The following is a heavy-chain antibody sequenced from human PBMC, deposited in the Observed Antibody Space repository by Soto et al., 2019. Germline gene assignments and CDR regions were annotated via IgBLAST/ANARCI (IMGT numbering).Heavy chain of an antibody. Sequence: ASLKVSCKASGYTFTGYYMHLVRQAPGQGLEWMGWINPNSGGTNYAQKFQGRVTMTRDTSISTAYMELSRLRSDDTAVYYCARPVTSCGKQWFDHWGQGTLVTVSS. J-gene: IGHJ5*02. CDR2: INPNSGGT. V-gene: IGHV1-2*02. CDR3: ARPVTSCGKQWFDH. D-gene: IGHD2-2*01. CDR1: GYTFTGYY.